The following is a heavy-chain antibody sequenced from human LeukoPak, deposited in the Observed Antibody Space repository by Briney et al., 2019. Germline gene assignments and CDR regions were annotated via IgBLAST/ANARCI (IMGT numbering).Heavy chain of an antibody. D-gene: IGHD5-12*01. Sequence: SETLSLTCTVSGGSISSSSNYWGWIRQPPGKGPEWIGSMFYTGSTYYNPSLKSRVTISVDTSKNQFSLKLSSVTAADTAVYFCAREGGWLRLSDYFDYWGQGTLVTVSS. V-gene: IGHV4-39*07. CDR1: GGSISSSSNY. CDR2: MFYTGST. J-gene: IGHJ4*02. CDR3: AREGGWLRLSDYFDY.